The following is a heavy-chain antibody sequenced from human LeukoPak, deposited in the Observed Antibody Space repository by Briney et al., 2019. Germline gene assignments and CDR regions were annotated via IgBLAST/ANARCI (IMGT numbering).Heavy chain of an antibody. CDR1: GDSVSSKSAA. V-gene: IGHV6-1*01. Sequence: SQTLSLTCAISGDSVSSKSAAWNWIRQSPSRGLEWLGRTYYRSKWSSGDAESVKSRITINPDTSKNQFSLQLNSVTPEDTAVYYCARSLGNFDYWGQGTLVTVSS. J-gene: IGHJ4*02. D-gene: IGHD7-27*01. CDR3: ARSLGNFDY. CDR2: TYYRSKWSS.